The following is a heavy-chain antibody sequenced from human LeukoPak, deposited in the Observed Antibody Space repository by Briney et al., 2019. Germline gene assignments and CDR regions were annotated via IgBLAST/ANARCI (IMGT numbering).Heavy chain of an antibody. J-gene: IGHJ4*01. CDR1: GYTFTGYY. D-gene: IGHD3-10*01. CDR2: IIPKTGGT. Sequence: ASVKVSCKASGYTFTGYYMHWVRQAPGQGLEWMGWIIPKTGGTNYAQKFRGRVTMTRDTSITTVYMELSRLRPDDTAVYYCARTMIRGIRPFDYWGQGTLVTVSS. CDR3: ARTMIRGIRPFDY. V-gene: IGHV1-2*02.